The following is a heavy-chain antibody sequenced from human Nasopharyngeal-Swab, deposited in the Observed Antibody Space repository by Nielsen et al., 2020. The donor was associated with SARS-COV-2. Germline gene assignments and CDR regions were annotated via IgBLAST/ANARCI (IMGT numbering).Heavy chain of an antibody. CDR3: ARADIVVVPAAPIYYMDV. J-gene: IGHJ6*03. V-gene: IGHV4-34*01. D-gene: IGHD2-2*01. Sequence: WIRQPPGKGLEWIGEINHSGSTNYNPSLKSRVTISVDTSKSQFSLKLSSVTAADTAVYYCARADIVVVPAAPIYYMDVWGKGTTVTVSS. CDR2: INHSGST.